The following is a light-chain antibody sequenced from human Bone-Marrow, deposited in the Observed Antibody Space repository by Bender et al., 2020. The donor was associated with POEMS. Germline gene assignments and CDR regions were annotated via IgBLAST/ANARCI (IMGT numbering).Light chain of an antibody. CDR1: STDFGSYNR. V-gene: IGLV2-14*02. CDR2: EGS. CDR3: QSYDNSLGGWV. Sequence: QSALTQPASVSGSPGQSITISCTETSTDFGSYNRVSWYRQHPGKGPKLIIYEGSKRPSGVSNRFSGSNSGNTASLTISGLQAEDEGDYYCQSYDNSLGGWVFGGGTKLTVL. J-gene: IGLJ3*02.